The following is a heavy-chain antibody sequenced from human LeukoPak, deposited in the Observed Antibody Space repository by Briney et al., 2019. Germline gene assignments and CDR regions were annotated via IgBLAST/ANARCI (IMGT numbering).Heavy chain of an antibody. D-gene: IGHD6-19*01. CDR3: ARGSLIAVAPDI. J-gene: IGHJ3*02. Sequence: ASVKVSCKASGYTFTGYYMHWVRQAPGQGLECMGWINPNSGGTNYAQNFQGRVTMTRDTSSTTAYMELSRLRSDDTAVYYCARGSLIAVAPDIWGQGTMVIVSS. V-gene: IGHV1-2*02. CDR2: INPNSGGT. CDR1: GYTFTGYY.